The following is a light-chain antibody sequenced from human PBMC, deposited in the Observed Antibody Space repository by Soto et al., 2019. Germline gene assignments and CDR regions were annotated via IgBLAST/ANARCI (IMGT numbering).Light chain of an antibody. V-gene: IGKV3-20*01. CDR2: GAS. CDR3: QQYAASPRT. CDR1: QSVSSNY. J-gene: IGKJ1*01. Sequence: EIVLTQSPGTLSLSPRERDTLSCRASQSVSSNYLAWYQHKPGQAPRLLSYGASSRAPGIPDRFSGSGSGTDFTLTISRLEPEDFAVYYCQQYAASPRTFGQGTQVEVK.